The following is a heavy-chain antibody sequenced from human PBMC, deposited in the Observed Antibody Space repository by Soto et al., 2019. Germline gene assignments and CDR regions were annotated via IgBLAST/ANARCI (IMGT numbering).Heavy chain of an antibody. V-gene: IGHV3-30-3*01. CDR1: GFTFSSYA. J-gene: IGHJ4*02. D-gene: IGHD3-10*01. CDR2: ISYDGSNK. Sequence: PGGSLRLSCAAPGFTFSSYAMHWVRQAPGKGLEWVAVISYDGSNKYYADSVKGRFTISRDNSKNTLYLQMNSLRAEDTAVYYCARDSRFGEPIALFDYWGQGTLVTVSS. CDR3: ARDSRFGEPIALFDY.